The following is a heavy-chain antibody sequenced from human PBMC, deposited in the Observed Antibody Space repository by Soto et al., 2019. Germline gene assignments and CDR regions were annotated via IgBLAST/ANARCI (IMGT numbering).Heavy chain of an antibody. CDR3: ARGRYCLTGRCFPNWFDS. Sequence: SETLSLTCSVSGDSISTVDYFWAWVRQPPGQALEFIGYIYKSATTYYNPSFESRVAISLDTSKSQFSLNVTSLTAADTAVYFCARGRYCLTGRCFPNWFDSWGQGTLVTVSS. V-gene: IGHV4-30-4*01. CDR1: GDSISTVDYF. D-gene: IGHD2-15*01. CDR2: IYKSATT. J-gene: IGHJ5*01.